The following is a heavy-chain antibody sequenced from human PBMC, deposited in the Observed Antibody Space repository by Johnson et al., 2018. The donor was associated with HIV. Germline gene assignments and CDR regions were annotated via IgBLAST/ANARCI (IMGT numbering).Heavy chain of an antibody. CDR2: IWYDGSNK. J-gene: IGHJ3*02. V-gene: IGHV3-33*01. CDR3: ARKGWVDAFDI. Sequence: MHWVRQAPGKGLEWVAVIWYDGSNKYYADSVKGRFTISRDNAKNSLYLQMNSLRAEDTAVYYCARKGWVDAFDIWGQGTMVTVSS. D-gene: IGHD6-19*01.